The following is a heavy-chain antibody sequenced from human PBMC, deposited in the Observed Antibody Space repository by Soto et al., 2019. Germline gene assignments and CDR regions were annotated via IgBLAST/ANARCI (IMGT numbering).Heavy chain of an antibody. CDR3: AIGGAASYTY. V-gene: IGHV3-23*01. D-gene: IGHD6-13*01. CDR2: ITGTGGTT. CDR1: GFTFSNYA. J-gene: IGHJ4*02. Sequence: GGSLRLSCAASGFTFSNYAMSWVRQAPGKGLEWVSTITGTGGTTFYADSVKGRFTISRDNSKNTLYVQMNSLRAGDTAVYYCAIGGAASYTYWGQGTLVTVSS.